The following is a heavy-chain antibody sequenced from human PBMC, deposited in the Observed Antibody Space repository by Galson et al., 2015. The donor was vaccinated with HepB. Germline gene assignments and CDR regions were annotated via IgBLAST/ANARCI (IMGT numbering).Heavy chain of an antibody. Sequence: SLRLSCAASGFIFRDYWMHWVRQAPGQGLMWVSYINFDGTTTKYADSVQGRFTTSRENAENTLYLQMNSLRAEDTGVYYCVRELAFGCGSYSHWGQGTLVTVSS. D-gene: IGHD3-16*01. CDR1: GFIFRDYW. CDR3: VRELAFGCGSYSH. CDR2: INFDGTTT. V-gene: IGHV3-74*01. J-gene: IGHJ4*02.